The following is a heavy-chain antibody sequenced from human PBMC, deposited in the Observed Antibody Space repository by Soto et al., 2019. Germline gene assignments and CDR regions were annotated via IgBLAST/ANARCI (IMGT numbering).Heavy chain of an antibody. CDR2: VIPIFGTA. D-gene: IGHD6-13*01. CDR3: ARDPEFTAGGQSRGLMDV. J-gene: IGHJ6*02. Sequence: SVKVSCKASGGTFSSYAISWVRQAPGQGLEWMGGVIPIFGTANYAQKFQGRVTIIADKSTSTAYVELSSLRAEDTAVYYCARDPEFTAGGQSRGLMDVWGQGTTVTVSS. CDR1: GGTFSSYA. V-gene: IGHV1-69*06.